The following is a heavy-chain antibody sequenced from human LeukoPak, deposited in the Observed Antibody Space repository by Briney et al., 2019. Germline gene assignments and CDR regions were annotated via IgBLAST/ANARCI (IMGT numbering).Heavy chain of an antibody. CDR1: GFTFSDYY. CDR2: ISSGGSTI. V-gene: IGHV3-11*01. J-gene: IGHJ4*02. Sequence: GGSLRLSCAVSGFTFSDYYMSWIRQAPGKGLEWVSYISSGGSTISHADSVKGRFTISRDNAENSLYLQMNSLRAEDTAVYYCAGRAAAGRCFDYWGQGTLVTVS. D-gene: IGHD6-13*01. CDR3: AGRAAAGRCFDY.